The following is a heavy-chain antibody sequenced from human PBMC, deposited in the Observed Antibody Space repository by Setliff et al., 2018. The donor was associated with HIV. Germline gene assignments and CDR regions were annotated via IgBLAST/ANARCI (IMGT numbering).Heavy chain of an antibody. D-gene: IGHD3-10*01. Sequence: PSETLSLTCTVSGYSTSSRYYWGWIRQPPGKGLEWIGSVYHTGSTYYNPSLKSRVTMSVDTSNNQFSLSLRSVTAADTAIYYCARSIHGGGSEPFDTWGQGILVTVSS. CDR1: GYSTSSRYY. CDR3: ARSIHGGGSEPFDT. CDR2: VYHTGST. J-gene: IGHJ5*02. V-gene: IGHV4-38-2*02.